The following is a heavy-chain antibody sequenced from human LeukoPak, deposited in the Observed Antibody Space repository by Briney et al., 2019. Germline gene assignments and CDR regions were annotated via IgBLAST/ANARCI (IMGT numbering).Heavy chain of an antibody. CDR3: AKDGSYYDSSGYYFDY. CDR1: GFTFSNFW. J-gene: IGHJ4*02. D-gene: IGHD3-22*01. Sequence: TGGSLRLSCTASGFTFSNFWMGWVRQAPGKGLEWVANIKQDETEKFYLGSVKGRFTISRDNSKNTLYLQMNSLRAEDTAVYYCAKDGSYYDSSGYYFDYWGQGTLVTVSS. CDR2: IKQDETEK. V-gene: IGHV3-7*03.